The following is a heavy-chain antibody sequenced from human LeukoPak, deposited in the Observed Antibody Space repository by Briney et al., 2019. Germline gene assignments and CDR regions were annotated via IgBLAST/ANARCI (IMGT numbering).Heavy chain of an antibody. CDR1: GGSFSGYY. CDR2: INHSGST. D-gene: IGHD3-10*01. CDR3: ARGRRYYYGSGSYYDY. Sequence: SETLSLTCAVYGGSFSGYYWSWIRQPPGKGLEWIGEINHSGSTNYNPSLKSRVTISVDTSKDQFSLKLSSVTAADTAVYYCARGRRYYYGSGSYYDYWGQGTLVTVSS. J-gene: IGHJ4*02. V-gene: IGHV4-34*01.